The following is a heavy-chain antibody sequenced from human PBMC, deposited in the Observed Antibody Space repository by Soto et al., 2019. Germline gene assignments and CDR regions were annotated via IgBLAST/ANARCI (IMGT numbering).Heavy chain of an antibody. J-gene: IGHJ6*03. Sequence: SGTLSLTCTVSGGSISSYYWSWIRQPPGKGLEWIGYIYYSGSTNYNPSLKSRVTISVDTSKNQFSLKLSSVTAADTAVYYCAGAVLLPSMHYYYMDVWGKGTTVTVSS. CDR1: GGSISSYY. D-gene: IGHD3-10*01. CDR2: IYYSGST. CDR3: AGAVLLPSMHYYYMDV. V-gene: IGHV4-59*01.